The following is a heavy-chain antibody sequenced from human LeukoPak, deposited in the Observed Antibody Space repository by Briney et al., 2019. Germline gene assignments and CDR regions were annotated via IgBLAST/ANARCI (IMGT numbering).Heavy chain of an antibody. V-gene: IGHV3-11*06. J-gene: IGHJ4*02. Sequence: PGGSLRLSCAASGFTFSDYYMSWIRQAPGKGLEWVSYISSSSSYTNYADSVKGRFIISRDNAKNSLYLQMNSLRAEDTAVYYCARDRGYCSGGSCYPKNFDYWGQGTLVTVSS. D-gene: IGHD2-15*01. CDR1: GFTFSDYY. CDR2: ISSSSSYT. CDR3: ARDRGYCSGGSCYPKNFDY.